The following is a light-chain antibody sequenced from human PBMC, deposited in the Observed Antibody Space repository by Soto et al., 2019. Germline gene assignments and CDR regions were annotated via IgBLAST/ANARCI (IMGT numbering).Light chain of an antibody. V-gene: IGLV2-11*01. J-gene: IGLJ3*02. Sequence: QSALTQPRSVSGSPGQSVTISCTGTSTDVGDYNYVSWYQQHPGEVPKLVIYDVSQRPSGVPDRFSGSKSGNTASLTISGLQAGDEADYYCCSNAGTHTWVLGGGTKLTVL. CDR2: DVS. CDR3: CSNAGTHTWV. CDR1: STDVGDYNY.